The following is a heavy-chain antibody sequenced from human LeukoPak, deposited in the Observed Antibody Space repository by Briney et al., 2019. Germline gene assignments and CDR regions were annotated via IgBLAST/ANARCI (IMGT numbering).Heavy chain of an antibody. J-gene: IGHJ4*02. D-gene: IGHD3-22*01. CDR3: ASGRDYYDSSGYSYQLYDY. CDR1: GFTFSSYA. Sequence: GGSLRLSCAASGFTFSSYAMSWVRQAPGKGLEWVSSISSSSSYIYYADSVKGRFTISRDNAKNSLYLQMNSLRAEDTAVYYCASGRDYYDSSGYSYQLYDYWGQGTLVTVSS. CDR2: ISSSSSYI. V-gene: IGHV3-21*01.